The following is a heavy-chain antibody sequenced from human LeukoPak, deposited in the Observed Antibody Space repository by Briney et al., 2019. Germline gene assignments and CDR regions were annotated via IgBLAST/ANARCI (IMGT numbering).Heavy chain of an antibody. CDR1: GYTFTSYG. CDR3: ARGTELLSAFDI. CDR2: ISAYNGNT. V-gene: IGHV1-18*01. Sequence: ASVKLSCKASGYTFTSYGISWVRQAPGQGLEWMGWISAYNGNTNYAQKLQGRVTMTTDTSTSTAYMELRSLRSDDTAEYYCARGTELLSAFDIWGQGTMVTVSS. J-gene: IGHJ3*02. D-gene: IGHD1-7*01.